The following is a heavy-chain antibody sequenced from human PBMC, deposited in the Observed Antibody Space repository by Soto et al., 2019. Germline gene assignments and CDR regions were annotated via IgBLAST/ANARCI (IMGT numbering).Heavy chain of an antibody. CDR3: ARDYHLLTGYAFDI. CDR1: LFTFSSYS. Sequence: PVWSLRLSCSASLFTFSSYSMNWVRYSPWKWLEWVSSISRTSDYIYYTNSMKGRFTISRDNAKNSLYLQMNSLRDEDTAVYYCARDYHLLTGYAFDIWGQGTMVTVSS. CDR2: ISRTSDYI. D-gene: IGHD3-9*01. V-gene: IGHV3-21*06. J-gene: IGHJ3*02.